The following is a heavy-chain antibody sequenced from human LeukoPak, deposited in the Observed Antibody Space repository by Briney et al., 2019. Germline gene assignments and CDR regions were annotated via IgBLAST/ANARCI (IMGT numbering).Heavy chain of an antibody. CDR3: ARGPVRYCSGGSCYWRYYMDV. CDR2: IYYSGST. Sequence: SETLSLTCTVSGGSISSYYWSWIRQPPGKGLEWIGYIYYSGSTNYNPSLKSRVTISVETSKNEFSLKLRSVTAADTAVYYCARGPVRYCSGGSCYWRYYMDVWGKGTTVTVSS. J-gene: IGHJ6*03. CDR1: GGSISSYY. V-gene: IGHV4-59*01. D-gene: IGHD2-15*01.